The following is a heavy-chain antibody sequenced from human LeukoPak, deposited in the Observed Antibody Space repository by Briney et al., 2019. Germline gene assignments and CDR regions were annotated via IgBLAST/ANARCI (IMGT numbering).Heavy chain of an antibody. CDR2: MNPNSGNT. CDR3: ATHYDFWSGYGY. D-gene: IGHD3-3*01. V-gene: IGHV1-8*03. Sequence: GASVKVSCKASGYTFTSYDINWVRQATGQGLEWMGWMNPNSGNTGYAQKFQGRVTINRNTSISTAYMELSSLRSEDTAVYYCATHYDFWSGYGYWGQGTLVTVSS. CDR1: GYTFTSYD. J-gene: IGHJ4*02.